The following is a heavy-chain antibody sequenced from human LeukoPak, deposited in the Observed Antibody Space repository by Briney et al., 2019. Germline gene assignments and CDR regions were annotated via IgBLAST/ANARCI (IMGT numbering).Heavy chain of an antibody. J-gene: IGHJ4*02. Sequence: PRGSLRLSCAASGFTFSSYSMNWVRQAPGKGLEWASSISSSSSYIYYADSVKGRFTISRDNAKNSLYLQMNSLRAEDTAVYYCARVSSSGYGYWGQGTLVSVSS. CDR1: GFTFSSYS. D-gene: IGHD3-22*01. CDR2: ISSSSSYI. V-gene: IGHV3-21*01. CDR3: ARVSSSGYGY.